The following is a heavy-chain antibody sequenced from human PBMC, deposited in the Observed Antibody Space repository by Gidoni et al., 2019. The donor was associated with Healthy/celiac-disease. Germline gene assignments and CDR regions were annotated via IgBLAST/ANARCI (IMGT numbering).Heavy chain of an antibody. CDR1: GGSISSGDYY. CDR2: IYYSGST. Sequence: PGLVKPSQTLSLTCTVSGGSISSGDYYWSWIRQPPGKGLEWIGYIYYSGSTYYNPSLKSRVTISVDTSKNQFSLKLSSVTAADTAVYYCARDLRGIWFGELLFDYGMDVWGQGTTVTVSS. J-gene: IGHJ6*02. CDR3: ARDLRGIWFGELLFDYGMDV. V-gene: IGHV4-30-4*01. D-gene: IGHD3-10*01.